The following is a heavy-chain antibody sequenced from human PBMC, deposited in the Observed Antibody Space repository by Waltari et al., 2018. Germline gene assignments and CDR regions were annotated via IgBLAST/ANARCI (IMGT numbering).Heavy chain of an antibody. J-gene: IGHJ3*02. Sequence: GFTFSSYGMHWVRQAPGKGLEWVAVIWYDGSNNYYADSVKGRFTISRDNSKNTLYLQMNSLRAEDTAVYYCARPFGGDAFDIWGQGTMVTVSS. D-gene: IGHD3-10*01. V-gene: IGHV3-33*01. CDR2: IWYDGSNN. CDR1: GFTFSSYG. CDR3: ARPFGGDAFDI.